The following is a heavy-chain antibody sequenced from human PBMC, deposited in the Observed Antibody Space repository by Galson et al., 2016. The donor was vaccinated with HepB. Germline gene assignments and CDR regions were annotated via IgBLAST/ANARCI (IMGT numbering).Heavy chain of an antibody. Sequence: QSGAEVKKPGESLTISCKVSGYNFTLFWIGWVRQMPGKGLEWMGVIYPGDSDTIYSLSFQGQVTISVDKSINTAYLQWSSLKASDTAMYYCARHTFPKPRGVLHFFDPWGQGTLVTVSS. CDR1: GYNFTLFW. J-gene: IGHJ5*02. V-gene: IGHV5-51*01. CDR2: IYPGDSDT. D-gene: IGHD3-10*01. CDR3: ARHTFPKPRGVLHFFDP.